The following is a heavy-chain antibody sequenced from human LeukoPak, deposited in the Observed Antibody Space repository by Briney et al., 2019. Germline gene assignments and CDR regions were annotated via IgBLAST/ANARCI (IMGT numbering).Heavy chain of an antibody. CDR1: GFTFGDYA. CDR2: ITSNGGSI. CDR3: ARDQPSYYYDSSGYYSDY. V-gene: IGHV3-20*04. D-gene: IGHD3-22*01. J-gene: IGHJ4*02. Sequence: GGSLRLSCAASGFTFGDYAMSWVRQAPGKGLGWVSGITSNGGSIAYADSVKGRFTISRDNAKNSLYLQMNSLRAEDTALYYCARDQPSYYYDSSGYYSDYWGQGTLVTVSS.